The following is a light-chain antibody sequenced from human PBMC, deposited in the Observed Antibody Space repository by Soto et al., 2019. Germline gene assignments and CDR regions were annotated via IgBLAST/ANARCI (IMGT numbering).Light chain of an antibody. CDR2: SNS. Sequence: VLTQPPSASGTPGQRVTISCSGSSSNIGSNSVCWYQQLPGTAPKLLIYSNSQRPSGVPDRFSGSKSGTSASLAISGLRSEDEADYYCEAWDDSLSGVLFGGGTKLTVL. J-gene: IGLJ2*01. CDR1: SSNIGSNS. CDR3: EAWDDSLSGVL. V-gene: IGLV1-47*02.